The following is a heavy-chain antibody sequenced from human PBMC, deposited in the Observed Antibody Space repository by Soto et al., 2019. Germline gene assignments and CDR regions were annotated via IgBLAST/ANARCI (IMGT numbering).Heavy chain of an antibody. CDR3: ARGDTTMAY. D-gene: IGHD5-18*01. CDR2: ISGSSATATTI. CDR1: GFAFTSYS. J-gene: IGHJ4*02. V-gene: IGHV3-48*02. Sequence: EVQLVESGGGLVQPGGSVRLSCSASGFAFTSYSMNWVRQAPGKGLEWVSYISGSSATATTIYYADSVKGRFTISRDSAKNSLYLQMNSLRDDDTAVDYCARGDTTMAYWGQGTLVTVSS.